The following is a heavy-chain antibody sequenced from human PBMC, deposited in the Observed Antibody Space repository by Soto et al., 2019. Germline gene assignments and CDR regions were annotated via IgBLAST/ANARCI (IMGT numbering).Heavy chain of an antibody. CDR3: ARIRGPGFSWFDP. V-gene: IGHV4-59*08. CDR1: GGSISSYY. J-gene: IGHJ5*02. D-gene: IGHD3-10*01. CDR2: IYYSGST. Sequence: PSETLSLTCTVSGGSISSYYWSWIRHPPGKGLEWIGYIYYSGSTNYNPSLKSRVTISVDTSKNQFSLKLSFVTAADTAVYYCARIRGPGFSWFDPWGQGTLVTVAS.